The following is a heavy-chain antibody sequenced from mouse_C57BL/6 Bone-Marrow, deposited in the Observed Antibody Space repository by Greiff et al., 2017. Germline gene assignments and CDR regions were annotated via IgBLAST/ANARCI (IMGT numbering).Heavy chain of an antibody. J-gene: IGHJ4*01. CDR2: ISDGGSYT. CDR3: ARDPYGRNAMDY. D-gene: IGHD1-1*01. CDR1: GFTFSSYA. V-gene: IGHV5-4*01. Sequence: EVQGVESGGGLVKPGGSLKLSCAASGFTFSSYAMSWVRQTPEKRLEWVATISDGGSYTYYPDNVKGRFTISRDNAKNNLYLQMSHLKSEDTAMYYCARDPYGRNAMDYWGQGTSVTVSS.